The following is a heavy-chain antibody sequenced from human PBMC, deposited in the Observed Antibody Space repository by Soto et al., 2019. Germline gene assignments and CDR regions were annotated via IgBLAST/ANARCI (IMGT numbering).Heavy chain of an antibody. CDR3: AKGGYYYDSSGYYPDY. D-gene: IGHD3-22*01. CDR2: ISGSGGST. V-gene: IGHV3-23*01. Sequence: EVQLLESGGGLVQPGGSLRLSCAASGFTFSNYGMTWVRQAPGKGLEWVSAISGSGGSTYYADSVKGRFTISRDNSKNTLYLQMNSLRAEDTAVYYCAKGGYYYDSSGYYPDYWGQGTLVTVSS. CDR1: GFTFSNYG. J-gene: IGHJ4*02.